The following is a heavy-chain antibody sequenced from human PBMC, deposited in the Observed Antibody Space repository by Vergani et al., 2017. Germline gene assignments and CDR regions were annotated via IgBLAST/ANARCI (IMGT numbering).Heavy chain of an antibody. V-gene: IGHV3-7*03. CDR2: IKQDGSEK. Sequence: EVQLVESGGGLVQPGGSLRLSCAASGFTFSSYWMSWVRQAPGKGLEWVANIKQDGSEKYYVDSVKGRFTISRDNAKNSLYLQMNSLRAEDTAVYYCAKGQKVVVAAFDYWGQGTLVTVSS. CDR1: GFTFSSYW. D-gene: IGHD2-15*01. J-gene: IGHJ4*02. CDR3: AKGQKVVVAAFDY.